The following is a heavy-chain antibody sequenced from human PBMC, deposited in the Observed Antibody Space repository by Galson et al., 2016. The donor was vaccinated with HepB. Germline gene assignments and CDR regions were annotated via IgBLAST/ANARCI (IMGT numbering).Heavy chain of an antibody. J-gene: IGHJ6*02. V-gene: IGHV3-23*01. Sequence: SLRLSCAASGFTFRNYGMTWVRQAPGKGLEVVSSISRSGDSTDYADSVKGRFTISRDNSKNTLSLQMNSLTADDTAIYYCVQGSTAPAVWAQGTTVTVSS. CDR1: GFTFRNYG. CDR3: VQGSTAPAV. D-gene: IGHD1-26*01. CDR2: ISRSGDST.